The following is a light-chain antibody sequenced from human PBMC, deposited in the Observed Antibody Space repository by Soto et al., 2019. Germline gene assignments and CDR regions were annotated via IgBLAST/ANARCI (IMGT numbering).Light chain of an antibody. Sequence: QAVVTQEPSFSVSPGGTVTLTCGLSSGSVSTSYYPSWYQQTPGQAPRTLIYNTYTRSSGVPDRFSASILGDKAALTITGAQADDESYYYCVLYMGSGISVFGGGTQLTV. J-gene: IGLJ2*01. V-gene: IGLV8-61*01. CDR1: SGSVSTSYY. CDR2: NTY. CDR3: VLYMGSGISV.